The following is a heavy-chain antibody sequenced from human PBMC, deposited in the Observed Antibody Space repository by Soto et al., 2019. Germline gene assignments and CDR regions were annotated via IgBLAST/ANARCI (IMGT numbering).Heavy chain of an antibody. CDR1: GFTFSTSA. V-gene: IGHV3-23*01. Sequence: EVQLLESGGGLVQPGGSLRLSCEASGFTFSTSAMSWVRQAPGKGLEWVSTISDSGSTYYADSVKGRFTISRDNSQNTSYLQRNSLRAEDSAVCYGAKVWCYAGYCSRTRCLSYFPYCGQGTLVTVFS. D-gene: IGHD2-2*01. J-gene: IGHJ4*02. CDR2: ISDSGST. CDR3: AKVWCYAGYCSRTRCLSYFPY.